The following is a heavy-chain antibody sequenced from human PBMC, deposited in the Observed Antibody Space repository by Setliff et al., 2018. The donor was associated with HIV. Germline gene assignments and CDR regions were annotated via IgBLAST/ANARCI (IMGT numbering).Heavy chain of an antibody. CDR2: IVPILNTG. J-gene: IGHJ4*02. V-gene: IGHV1-69*13. CDR3: AKIPNHSSGFDY. Sequence: SVKVSCKASGGTFRSHEISWVRQAPGQGLEWMGGIVPILNTGNYAPKFQGRVTITADESTTTAYMELSSLRSEDTAVYYCAKIPNHSSGFDYWGQGTPVTVSS. D-gene: IGHD3-22*01. CDR1: GGTFRSHE.